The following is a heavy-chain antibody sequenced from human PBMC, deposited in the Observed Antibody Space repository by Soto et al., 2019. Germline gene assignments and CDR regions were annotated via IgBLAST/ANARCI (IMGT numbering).Heavy chain of an antibody. CDR2: IIGSGGST. CDR1: GFTFSSYA. V-gene: IGHV3-23*01. D-gene: IGHD4-17*01. J-gene: IGHJ4*02. CDR3: ARAQTTVTGAFDY. Sequence: EVQLLESGGGLVQPGGSLRLSCAASGFTFSSYAMSWVRQAPGKGLEWVSAIIGSGGSTYYADSVKGRFTISRDNSKNTLYLQMNSLRAEDTAVYYCARAQTTVTGAFDYWGQGTLVTVSS.